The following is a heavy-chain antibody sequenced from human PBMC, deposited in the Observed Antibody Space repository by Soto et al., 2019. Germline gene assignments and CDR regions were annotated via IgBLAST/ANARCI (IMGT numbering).Heavy chain of an antibody. CDR3: ARDPYYYGSGGYGIRLDNWFDP. CDR2: IYYSGST. J-gene: IGHJ5*02. D-gene: IGHD3-10*01. V-gene: IGHV4-31*03. CDR1: GGSISSGCYY. Sequence: PSETLSLTCTVSGGSISSGCYYWSWIRQHPGKGLEWIGYIYYSGSTYYNPSLKSRVTISVDTSKNQFSLKLSSVTAADTAVYYCARDPYYYGSGGYGIRLDNWFDPWGQGTLVTVSS.